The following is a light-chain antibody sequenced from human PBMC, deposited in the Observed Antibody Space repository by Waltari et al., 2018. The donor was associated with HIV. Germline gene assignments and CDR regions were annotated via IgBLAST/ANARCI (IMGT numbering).Light chain of an antibody. Sequence: QSVLTQPPSVSAAPGQKVTISCSGSSSNIGNNYVSWYQQLPGPTPKLLIYANNKRPSGIPDRFSGSKPGTSATLGVTGLQTGDEADYYCGTWDTSLSAVLFGGGTKLTVL. CDR3: GTWDTSLSAVL. J-gene: IGLJ2*01. V-gene: IGLV1-51*02. CDR1: SSNIGNNY. CDR2: ANN.